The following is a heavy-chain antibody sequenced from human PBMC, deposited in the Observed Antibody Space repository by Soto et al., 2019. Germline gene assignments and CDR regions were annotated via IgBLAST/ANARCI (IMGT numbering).Heavy chain of an antibody. CDR3: ARLGGIVDTGTWIQ. V-gene: IGHV5-51*01. J-gene: IGHJ4*02. CDR1: GYGFSTYW. CDR2: ICPGDSDT. D-gene: IGHD1-26*01. Sequence: PGESLNISCKASGYGFSTYWIGWVRQRPGKRPEWMAIICPGDSDTRENPSFQGQVTISADESSNTVHLQWRSLKASDTAIYYCARLGGIVDTGTWIQWGQGTPVTVSS.